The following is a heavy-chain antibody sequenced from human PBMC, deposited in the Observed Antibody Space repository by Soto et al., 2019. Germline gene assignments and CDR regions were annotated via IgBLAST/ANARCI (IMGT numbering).Heavy chain of an antibody. CDR1: GGSFSGYY. V-gene: IGHV4-34*01. Sequence: QVQLQQWGAGLLKPSETLSLTCAVYGGSFSGYYWSWIRQPPGKGLEWIGEINHSGSTNYNPSLKSRVTISVDTSKNQFSLKLSSVTAADTAVYYCARGRRPTGGMGYWGQGTLVTVSS. D-gene: IGHD2-8*02. CDR3: ARGRRPTGGMGY. CDR2: INHSGST. J-gene: IGHJ4*02.